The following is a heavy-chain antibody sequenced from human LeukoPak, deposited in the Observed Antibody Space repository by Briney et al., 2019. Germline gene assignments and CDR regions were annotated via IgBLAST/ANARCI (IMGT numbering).Heavy chain of an antibody. Sequence: GGSLRLSCAASGFTFSSYSMNWVRQAPGKGLEWVAVKSYDGSNKYYADSVKGRFTISRDNSKNTLYLQMNSLRAEDTAVYYCARDHGPVEVVAIDYWGQGTLVTVSS. D-gene: IGHD2-15*01. CDR2: KSYDGSNK. CDR3: ARDHGPVEVVAIDY. J-gene: IGHJ4*02. V-gene: IGHV3-30*05. CDR1: GFTFSSYS.